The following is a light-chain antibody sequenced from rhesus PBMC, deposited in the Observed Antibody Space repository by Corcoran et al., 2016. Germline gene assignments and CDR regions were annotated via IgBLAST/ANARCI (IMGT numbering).Light chain of an antibody. CDR3: QQGYSTPYS. J-gene: IGKJ2*01. Sequence: DIQMSQSPSSLSASVGDRVSITCRASQGISSFLNWYQQKPGKAPKLLIYHTNSLTIGVPSTFSGSGSGTDYSLTISSLQPEDFATYYCQQGYSTPYSFGPGTKVEIK. V-gene: IGKV1-32*03. CDR2: HTN. CDR1: QGISSF.